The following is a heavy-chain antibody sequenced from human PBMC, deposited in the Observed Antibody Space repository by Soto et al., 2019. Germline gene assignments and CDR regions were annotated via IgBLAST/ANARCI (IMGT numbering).Heavy chain of an antibody. CDR2: INHSGST. Sequence: PSETLSLTCAVYGGSFSGYYWSWIRQPPGKGLEWIGEINHSGSTNYNPSLKSRVTISVDTSKNQFSLKLSSVTAADTAVYYCARETPAGGIMNWFAPWGQGTLVTVSS. CDR3: ARETPAGGIMNWFAP. CDR1: GGSFSGYY. D-gene: IGHD2-2*01. V-gene: IGHV4-34*01. J-gene: IGHJ5*02.